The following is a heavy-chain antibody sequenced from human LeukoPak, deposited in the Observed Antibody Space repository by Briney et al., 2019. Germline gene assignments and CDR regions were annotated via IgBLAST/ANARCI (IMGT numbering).Heavy chain of an antibody. CDR1: GYTFTSYY. CDR2: INPSSGST. D-gene: IGHD1-14*01. CDR3: ARDPSTTNREVVDY. V-gene: IGHV1-46*01. J-gene: IGHJ4*02. Sequence: GASVRVSCKASGYTFTSYYMHWVRQAPGQGLEWMAIINPSSGSTSYAQKFQGRVTMTRDTSTSTVYMELSSLRSEDTAVYYCARDPSTTNREVVDYWGQGTLVTVSS.